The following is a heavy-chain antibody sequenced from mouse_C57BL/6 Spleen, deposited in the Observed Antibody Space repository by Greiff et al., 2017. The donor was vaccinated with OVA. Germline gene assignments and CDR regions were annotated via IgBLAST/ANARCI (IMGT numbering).Heavy chain of an antibody. CDR2: IHPNSGST. D-gene: IGHD2-4*01. Sequence: QVHVKQPGAELVKPGASVKLSCKASGYTFTSYWMHWVKQRPGPGLEWIGMIHPNSGSTNYNEKFKSKATLTVDKSSSTAYMQLSSLTSEDSAVYYGARVGGSTMIKTQAYWGQGTLVTVSA. V-gene: IGHV1-64*01. CDR3: ARVGGSTMIKTQAY. CDR1: GYTFTSYW. J-gene: IGHJ3*01.